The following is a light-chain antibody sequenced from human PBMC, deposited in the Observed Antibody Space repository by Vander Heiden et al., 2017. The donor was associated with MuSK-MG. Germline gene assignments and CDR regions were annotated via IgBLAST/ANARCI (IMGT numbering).Light chain of an antibody. CDR2: QDT. Sequence: SYELTQAPSVSVSPGQTASITCSGDKLGDKYACWYQQKPGQSPVLGIYQDTKRPSGIPERFYGSNSATKANLNISGTQAVDESYDYCPAWNSSTCVFGGGTKITVL. V-gene: IGLV3-1*01. CDR1: KLGDKY. CDR3: PAWNSSTCV. J-gene: IGLJ2*01.